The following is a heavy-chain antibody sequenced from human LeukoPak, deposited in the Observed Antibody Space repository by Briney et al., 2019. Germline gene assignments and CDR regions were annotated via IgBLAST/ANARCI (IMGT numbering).Heavy chain of an antibody. CDR1: GYTLTELS. CDR2: FDPEDGET. CDR3: ATCGSRRDYYMDV. D-gene: IGHD1-26*01. V-gene: IGHV1-24*01. J-gene: IGHJ6*03. Sequence: GASGKVSCKVSGYTLTELSMHWVRQAPGKGLGWMGGFDPEDGETIYAQKYQGRVTMTEDTSTDTAYMELSSLRSEDTAVYYCATCGSRRDYYMDVWGKGTTVTVSS.